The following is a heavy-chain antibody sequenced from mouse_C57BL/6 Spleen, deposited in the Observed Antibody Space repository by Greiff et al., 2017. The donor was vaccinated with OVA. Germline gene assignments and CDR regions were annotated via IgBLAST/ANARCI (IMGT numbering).Heavy chain of an antibody. Sequence: VHLVESGAELVRPGASVTLSCKASGYTFTDYEMHWVKQTPVHGLEWIGAIDPETGGTAYNQKFKGKAILTADKSSSTAYMELRSLTSEDSAVYYCTRRGDYYSNPFAYWGQGTLVTVSA. J-gene: IGHJ3*01. CDR1: GYTFTDYE. CDR3: TRRGDYYSNPFAY. V-gene: IGHV1-15*01. D-gene: IGHD2-5*01. CDR2: IDPETGGT.